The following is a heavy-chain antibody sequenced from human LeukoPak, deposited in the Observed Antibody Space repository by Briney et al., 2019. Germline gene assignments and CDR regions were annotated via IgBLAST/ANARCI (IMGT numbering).Heavy chain of an antibody. Sequence: GGSLRLSCAASGFTFSSYAMSWVRQAPGKGLEWVSAISGSGGSTYYADSVKGRFTISRDNSKNTLYLQMNSLRAEDTAVYYCITGLRWEGDSDYWGQGTLVTVSS. V-gene: IGHV3-23*01. D-gene: IGHD4-23*01. CDR1: GFTFSSYA. CDR3: ITGLRWEGDSDY. CDR2: ISGSGGST. J-gene: IGHJ4*02.